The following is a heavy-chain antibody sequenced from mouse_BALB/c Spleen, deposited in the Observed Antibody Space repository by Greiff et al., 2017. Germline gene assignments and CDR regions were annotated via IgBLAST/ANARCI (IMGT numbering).Heavy chain of an antibody. CDR1: GYTFTSYY. V-gene: IGHV1S56*01. CDR2: IYPGNVNT. CDR3: ARNYDRGFAY. Sequence: QVQLQQSGPELVKPGASVRISCKASGYTFTSYYIHWVKQRPGQGLEWIGWIYPGNVNTKYNEKFKGKATLTADKSSSTAYMQLSSLTSEDSAVYFCARNYDRGFAYWGQGTLVTVSA. D-gene: IGHD2-4*01. J-gene: IGHJ3*01.